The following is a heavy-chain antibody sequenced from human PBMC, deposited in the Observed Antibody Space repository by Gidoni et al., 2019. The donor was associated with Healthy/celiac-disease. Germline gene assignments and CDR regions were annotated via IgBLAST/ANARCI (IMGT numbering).Heavy chain of an antibody. Sequence: EVRLLESGGGLVRHGGSLRLACAASGCTFSSYAMSWVRQAPVKGLECVSAISGRGGSTHYADSVNGRVTSSRDNSKNTLYLQMNSLRAEDTAVYYCAKLLTYYYGSVSYERYWGQGTLVTVSS. CDR2: ISGRGGST. CDR1: GCTFSSYA. D-gene: IGHD3-10*01. J-gene: IGHJ4*02. V-gene: IGHV3-23*01. CDR3: AKLLTYYYGSVSYERY.